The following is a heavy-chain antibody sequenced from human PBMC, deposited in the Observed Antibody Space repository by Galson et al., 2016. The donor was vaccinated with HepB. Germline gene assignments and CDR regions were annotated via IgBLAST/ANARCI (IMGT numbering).Heavy chain of an antibody. V-gene: IGHV4-31*03. CDR1: GASISSGAHY. J-gene: IGHJ3*02. CDR2: IYSSGTA. CDR3: ARGAYQSGCFDI. D-gene: IGHD3-3*01. Sequence: TLSLTCSISGASISSGAHYWGWIRHHPETGLEWIGWIYSSGTAYYNPSLKSRVALSVDTSKNQFSLILNSVTAADTAIYYCARGAYQSGCFDIWGQGTMVTVSS.